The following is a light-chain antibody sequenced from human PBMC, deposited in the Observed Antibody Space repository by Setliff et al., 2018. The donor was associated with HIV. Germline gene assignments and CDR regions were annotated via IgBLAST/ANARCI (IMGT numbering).Light chain of an antibody. CDR2: DVN. J-gene: IGLJ1*01. CDR1: ISDIGSYNF. CDR3: SSYTTSSTYV. Sequence: QSALTQPASVSGSPGQSITISCSGTISDIGSYNFVSWYQQHPGKAPKLIMSDVNKRPSGVSDRFSGSKSGNTASLTISGLQAEDEANYYCSSYTTSSTYVFGPGTKVTV. V-gene: IGLV2-14*03.